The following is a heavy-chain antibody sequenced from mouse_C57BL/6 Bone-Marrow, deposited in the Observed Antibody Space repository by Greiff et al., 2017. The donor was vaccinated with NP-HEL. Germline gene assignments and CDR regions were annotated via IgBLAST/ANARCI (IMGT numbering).Heavy chain of an antibody. CDR2: IYPGSGST. CDR3: ARGGLYYGYSWFAY. V-gene: IGHV1-55*01. D-gene: IGHD2-2*01. J-gene: IGHJ3*01. CDR1: GYTFTSYW. Sequence: VQLQQPGAELVKPGASVKMSCKASGYTFTSYWITWVKQRPGQGLEWIGDIYPGSGSTNYNEKFKSKATLTVDTSSSTAYMQLSSLTSEDSAVYYCARGGLYYGYSWFAYWGQGTLVTVSA.